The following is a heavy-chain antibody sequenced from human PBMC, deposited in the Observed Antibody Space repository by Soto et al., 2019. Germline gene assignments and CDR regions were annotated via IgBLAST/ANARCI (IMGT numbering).Heavy chain of an antibody. CDR2: ITGDSSTM. V-gene: IGHV3-48*02. J-gene: IGHJ5*02. CDR3: ARDNGRAGSFDP. D-gene: IGHD6-13*01. Sequence: EVQVVESGGGLVQPGGSLRLSCAASGFTFSRYSMNWVRQAPGKGLEWISYITGDSSTMFYADSVKDRFTISRDNAKNSLFLQMNSLRDEDTAMYYCARDNGRAGSFDPWGQGTLVTVSS. CDR1: GFTFSRYS.